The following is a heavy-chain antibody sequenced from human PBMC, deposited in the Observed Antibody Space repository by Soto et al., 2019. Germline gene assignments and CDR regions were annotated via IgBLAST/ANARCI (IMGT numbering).Heavy chain of an antibody. CDR3: AKVLKTGTTWLDY. V-gene: IGHV3-23*01. CDR1: GFIFSSYA. D-gene: IGHD1-1*01. CDR2: ISGSGVST. Sequence: GWSLRLSCAASGFIFSSYAMSWVRQAPGKGLEWVSSISGSGVSTYYSDSVKGRFTISRDNSKDTLYLQMNSLRAEDTAVYYCAKVLKTGTTWLDYWGQGTLFTVSS. J-gene: IGHJ4*02.